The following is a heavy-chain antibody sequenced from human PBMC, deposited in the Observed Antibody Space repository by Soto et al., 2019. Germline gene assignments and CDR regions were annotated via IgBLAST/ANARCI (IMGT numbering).Heavy chain of an antibody. D-gene: IGHD6-13*01. CDR1: GGSISSGGYY. CDR3: ARAPGIAAAGNWFDP. CDR2: IYYSGST. Sequence: SETLSLTCTVSGGSISSGGYYWSWIRQHPGKGLEWIGYIYYSGSTYYNPSLKSRVTISVDTSKNQFSLKLNSVTAADTAVYYCARAPGIAAAGNWFDPWGQGTLVTVSS. J-gene: IGHJ5*02. V-gene: IGHV4-31*03.